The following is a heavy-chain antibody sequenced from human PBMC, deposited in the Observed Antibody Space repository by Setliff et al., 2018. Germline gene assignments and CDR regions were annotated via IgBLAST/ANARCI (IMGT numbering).Heavy chain of an antibody. Sequence: ETLSLTCTVSGGSISSYYWSWIRQPAGKGLEWIGRIYTSGSTNYNPSLKSRVTMSVDTSKNQFSLKLSSVTAADTAVYYCARSTVTTDYYYYYMDVWGKGTTVTVSS. CDR3: ARSTVTTDYYYYYMDV. CDR2: IYTSGST. J-gene: IGHJ6*03. CDR1: GGSISSYY. D-gene: IGHD4-17*01. V-gene: IGHV4-4*07.